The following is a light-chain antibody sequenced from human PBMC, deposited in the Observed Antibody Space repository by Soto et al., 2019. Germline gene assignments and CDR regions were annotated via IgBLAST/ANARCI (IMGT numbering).Light chain of an antibody. V-gene: IGLV1-40*01. CDR3: QSYDSSLSGYV. Sequence: QSVLTQPPSVSGAPGQRATISCTGSSSNIGAGYDVHWYQQLPGTAPKLLIYGNSNRPSGVPDRFSGSKSGTSAPLAITGLQAEDEADYYCQSYDSSLSGYVFGTGTKVTVL. J-gene: IGLJ1*01. CDR2: GNS. CDR1: SSNIGAGYD.